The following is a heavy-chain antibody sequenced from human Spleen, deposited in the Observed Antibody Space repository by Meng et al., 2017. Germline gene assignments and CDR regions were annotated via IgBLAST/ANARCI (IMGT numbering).Heavy chain of an antibody. J-gene: IGHJ4*02. CDR2: ISYDGSNK. Sequence: VPLLESGGGVVHPGRSLRLSCTGSGFTFSSYAMHWVRQAPGKGLEWAALISYDGSNKYYADSVKGRFTISRDNSKNTLYLQMNSLRAEDTAVYYCARGPVTGQRNSYGEFDYWGQGTLVTVSS. CDR1: GFTFSSYA. CDR3: ARGPVTGQRNSYGEFDY. V-gene: IGHV3-30*01. D-gene: IGHD5-18*01.